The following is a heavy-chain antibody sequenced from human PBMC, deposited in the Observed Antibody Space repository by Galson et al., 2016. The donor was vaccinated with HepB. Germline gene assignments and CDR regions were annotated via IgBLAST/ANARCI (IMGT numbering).Heavy chain of an antibody. D-gene: IGHD5-24*01. CDR2: IRSKAYGGTT. J-gene: IGHJ4*02. CDR3: TRGGVATTRRCFDY. CDR1: GFTFGDYA. Sequence: SLRLSCAASGFTFGDYAMSWFRQAPGKGLEWVGFIRSKAYGGTTEYAASVKGRFTISRDDSKSIAYLQMNSLKTEDTAVYYCTRGGVATTRRCFDYWGQGTLVTVSS. V-gene: IGHV3-49*03.